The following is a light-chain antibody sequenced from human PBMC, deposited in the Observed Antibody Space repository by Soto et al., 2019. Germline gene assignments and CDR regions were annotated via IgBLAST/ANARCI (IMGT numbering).Light chain of an antibody. CDR1: QGIRSD. J-gene: IGKJ1*01. Sequence: AIQMTQSPSSLSASVGDRVTITCRASQGIRSDLGWYQQRPGEAPKPLIYGTSSLQSGVPSRFSGSGSGTDFTLTISSLQPEDFATYYCLQDYDYPRTFGQGTKVEI. V-gene: IGKV1-6*01. CDR2: GTS. CDR3: LQDYDYPRT.